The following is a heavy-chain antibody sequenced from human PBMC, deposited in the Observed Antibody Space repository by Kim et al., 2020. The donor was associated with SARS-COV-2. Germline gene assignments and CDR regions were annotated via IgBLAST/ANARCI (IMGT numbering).Heavy chain of an antibody. V-gene: IGHV1-3*01. D-gene: IGHD6-13*01. J-gene: IGHJ4*02. CDR3: ARAMAAAGSFDF. Sequence: KYPQKFEGRVTITRDTSANTAYMELSSLRSEATSVDFCARAMAAAGSFDFWGQGTLVTVSS.